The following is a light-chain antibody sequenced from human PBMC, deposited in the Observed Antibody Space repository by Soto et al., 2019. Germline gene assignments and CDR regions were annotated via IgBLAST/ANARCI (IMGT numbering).Light chain of an antibody. CDR1: QSVSSSY. J-gene: IGKJ4*01. V-gene: IGKV3-20*01. CDR2: GAS. Sequence: EIVVTQSPGNLSLSPGEIATLSCRASQSVSSSYLAWYQQKPGQAPRLLIYGASSRATGIQDRFSGSGSGTDFTLTISRLEPEDFAGYYCQQYDSSPLTFGGGTKVEIK. CDR3: QQYDSSPLT.